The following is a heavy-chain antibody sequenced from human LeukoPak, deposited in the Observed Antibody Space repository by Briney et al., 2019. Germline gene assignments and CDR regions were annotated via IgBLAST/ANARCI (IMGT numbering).Heavy chain of an antibody. V-gene: IGHV3-11*04. J-gene: IGHJ6*03. CDR3: AGRAAADYYYYMDV. CDR2: ISSSGSTI. D-gene: IGHD6-13*01. CDR1: GFIFGDYA. Sequence: GGSLRLSCAASGFIFGDYAMHWVRQAPGKGLEWVSYISSSGSTIYYADSVKGRFTISRDNAKNSLYLQMNSLRAEDTAVYYCAGRAAADYYYYMDVWGKGTTVTVSS.